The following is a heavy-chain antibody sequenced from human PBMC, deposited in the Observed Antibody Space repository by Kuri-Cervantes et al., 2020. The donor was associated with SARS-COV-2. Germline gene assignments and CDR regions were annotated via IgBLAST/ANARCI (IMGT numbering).Heavy chain of an antibody. D-gene: IGHD3-22*01. CDR3: ASIVTGDSSGYY. CDR1: GFTVSSNY. CDR2: IYSGGST. Sequence: GQSPKISCAASGFTVSSNYMSWVRQAPGKRLEWVSVIYSGGSTYYADSVKGRFTISRDNSKNTLYLQMNSLRAEDTAVYYCASIVTGDSSGYYWGQGTLVTVSS. V-gene: IGHV3-53*01. J-gene: IGHJ4*02.